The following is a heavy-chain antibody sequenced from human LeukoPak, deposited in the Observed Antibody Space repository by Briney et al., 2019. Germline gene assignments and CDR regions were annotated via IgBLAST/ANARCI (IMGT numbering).Heavy chain of an antibody. Sequence: ASVKLSCKASGYTFTGNHVHWLRQAPGQGLEWMGWIDPNSGDTMYAQMFQDRVTITSETSINTAFMELSGLRADDAVFYCPAKEVDLVSLDLWGSGTMGTVSS. J-gene: IGHJ2*01. CDR3: AKEVDLVSLDL. D-gene: IGHD3-9*01. CDR1: GYTFTGNH. CDR2: IDPNSGDT. V-gene: IGHV1-2*02.